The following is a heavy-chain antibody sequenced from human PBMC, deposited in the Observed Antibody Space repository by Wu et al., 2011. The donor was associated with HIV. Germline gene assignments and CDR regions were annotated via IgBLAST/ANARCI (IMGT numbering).Heavy chain of an antibody. Sequence: QVQLVQSGAEVKKPGASVKVSCKASGYTFTTYGVSWVRQAPGQGLEWMGWISAYSGNTNYAQKFQGRVTMITDTSTNTAYMELKSLRSDDTAIYYCARSGEAAAHYYYYLNIWGEGTTVTVSS. D-gene: IGHD2-21*01. V-gene: IGHV1-18*01. CDR1: GYTFTTYG. CDR3: ARSGEAAAHYYYYLNI. CDR2: ISAYSGNT. J-gene: IGHJ6*03.